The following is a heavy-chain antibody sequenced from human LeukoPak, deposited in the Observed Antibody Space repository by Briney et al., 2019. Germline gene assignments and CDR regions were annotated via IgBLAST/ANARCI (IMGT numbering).Heavy chain of an antibody. D-gene: IGHD5-24*01. CDR1: GYTFTSYD. Sequence: ASVKVSCKASGYTFTSYDINWVRQATGQGLEWMGWMNPNSGNTGYAQKFQGRVTMTRNTSISTAYMELSSLRSEDTAVYYCARVGLVEMATSFDYWGQGTLVTVSS. J-gene: IGHJ4*02. CDR2: MNPNSGNT. CDR3: ARVGLVEMATSFDY. V-gene: IGHV1-8*01.